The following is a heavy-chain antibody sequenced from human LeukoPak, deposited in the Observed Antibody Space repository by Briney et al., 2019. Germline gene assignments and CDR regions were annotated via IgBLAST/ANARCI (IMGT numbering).Heavy chain of an antibody. CDR2: ISYGGSNK. CDR3: AKERGATLDY. CDR1: EFTSRTYA. Sequence: GRSLKSSCEASEFTSRTYAMNGSPKAPAKGRKGVAVISYGGSNKYYADSVKGRFTISRDNSKNTLYLQMNSLRAEDTAVYYCAKERGATLDYWGQGTLVTVSS. D-gene: IGHD1-26*01. V-gene: IGHV3-30*18. J-gene: IGHJ4*02.